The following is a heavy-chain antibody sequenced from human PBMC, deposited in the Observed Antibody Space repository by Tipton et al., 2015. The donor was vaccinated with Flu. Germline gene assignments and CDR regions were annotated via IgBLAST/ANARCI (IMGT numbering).Heavy chain of an antibody. J-gene: IGHJ6*02. CDR3: ARDHPPSITVLGEITDYFGMAV. D-gene: IGHD3-3*01. CDR1: GFSFGDYY. CDR2: ISSSGGTI. Sequence: AVSGFSFGDYYMSWFRQAPGKGLEWISYISSSGGTIFYADSVKGRFTISRDNAQNSLYLQMNSLRAEDTAVYYCARDHPPSITVLGEITDYFGMAVWGQGP. V-gene: IGHV3-11*01.